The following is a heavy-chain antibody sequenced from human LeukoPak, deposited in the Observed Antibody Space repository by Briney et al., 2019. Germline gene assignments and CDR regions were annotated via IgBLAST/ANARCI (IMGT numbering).Heavy chain of an antibody. CDR2: VSSNGDNT. CDR3: AREVDRVFDY. CDR1: GFTFSSYS. V-gene: IGHV3-64*02. J-gene: IGHJ4*02. D-gene: IGHD2-2*01. Sequence: GGSLRLSCAASGFTFSSYSMHWLRQAPGKGLAYVSAVSSNGDNTYYAGSVKGRFTISRDNSKNTLYLQMGSLRVEDMGVYYCAREVDRVFDYWGQGNLVTVSS.